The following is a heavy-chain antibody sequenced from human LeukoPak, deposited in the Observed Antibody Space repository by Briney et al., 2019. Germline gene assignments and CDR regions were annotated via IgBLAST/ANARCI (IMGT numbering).Heavy chain of an antibody. J-gene: IGHJ4*02. CDR2: ISDSGSTT. V-gene: IGHV3-23*01. CDR3: AGSGSFLRFDY. D-gene: IGHD1-26*01. Sequence: GGSLRLSCAASGFTFTTCAMSWVRQAPGKGLEWVSSISDSGSTTYYTDSVKGRFTISRDNSKNTLYLQMHSLRGDDTAVYYCAGSGSFLRFDYWGQGTLVTVSS. CDR1: GFTFTTCA.